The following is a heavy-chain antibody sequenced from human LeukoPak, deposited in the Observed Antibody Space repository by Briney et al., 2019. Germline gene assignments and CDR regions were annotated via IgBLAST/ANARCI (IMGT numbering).Heavy chain of an antibody. Sequence: GGSLRLSCAASGFTFSSYAMHWVRQAPGKGLEYVSAISSNGGSTYYANSVKGRFTISRDNSKNTLHLQVGSLRAEDMAVYYCARDSGGIAAAGAIDYWGQGTLVTVSS. CDR2: ISSNGGST. CDR3: ARDSGGIAAAGAIDY. D-gene: IGHD6-13*01. V-gene: IGHV3-64*01. J-gene: IGHJ4*02. CDR1: GFTFSSYA.